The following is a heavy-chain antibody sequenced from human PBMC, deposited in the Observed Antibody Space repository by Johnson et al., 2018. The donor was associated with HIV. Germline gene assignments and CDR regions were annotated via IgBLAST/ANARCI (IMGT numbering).Heavy chain of an antibody. CDR3: ARPPLERIISGSYGACDR. J-gene: IGHJ3*01. CDR1: GFTFSSYA. Sequence: QVQLVESGGGVVQPGRSLRLSCAASGFTFSSYAIHWVRQAPGKGLEWVAVISYDGSNKYYADSVKGRFTISRDYSKNTLYLQMNSRRTYDTAVYYCARPPLERIISGSYGACDRWGQGKMFTVSS. CDR2: ISYDGSNK. V-gene: IGHV3-30*04. D-gene: IGHD1-26*01.